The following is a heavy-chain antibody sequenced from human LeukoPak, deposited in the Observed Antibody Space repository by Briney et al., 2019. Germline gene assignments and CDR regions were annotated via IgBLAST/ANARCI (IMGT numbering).Heavy chain of an antibody. CDR1: GDSISNYY. Sequence: PSETLSLTCTVSGDSISNYYWSWVRQPAGKGLEWIGRIYASGSSNYNPSLKSRITMSVDTSKNQFSLKLSSLTAADTAVYYCARCLNTYYYDNSGYSPEHYYMDVWGKGTTVIVSS. V-gene: IGHV4-4*07. D-gene: IGHD3-22*01. CDR2: IYASGSS. CDR3: ARCLNTYYYDNSGYSPEHYYMDV. J-gene: IGHJ6*03.